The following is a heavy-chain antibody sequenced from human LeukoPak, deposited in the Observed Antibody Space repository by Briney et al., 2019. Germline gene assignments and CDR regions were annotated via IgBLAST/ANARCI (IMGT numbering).Heavy chain of an antibody. D-gene: IGHD2-15*01. CDR1: GYTFTGYY. J-gene: IGHJ4*02. CDR3: AKDPIRYCSGGSCYTNDY. CDR2: INPNSGGT. V-gene: IGHV1-2*02. Sequence: ASVKVSCKASGYTFTGYYMHWVRQAPGQGLEWMGWINPNSGGTNYAQKFQGRVTMTRDTSISTAYMELSRLRSDDTAVYCCAKDPIRYCSGGSCYTNDYWGQGTLVTVSS.